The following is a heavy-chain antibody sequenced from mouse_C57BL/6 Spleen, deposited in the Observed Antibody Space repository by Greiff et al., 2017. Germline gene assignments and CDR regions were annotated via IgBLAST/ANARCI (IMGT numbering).Heavy chain of an antibody. V-gene: IGHV5-16*01. CDR1: GFTFSDYY. CDR2: INCDGSST. J-gene: IGHJ1*03. CDR3: ARHPYFDV. Sequence: EVMLVESEGGLVQPGSSMKLSCTASGFTFSDYYMAWVRQVPEKGLEWVANINCDGSSTYYLDSLKSRFIISRDNAKNILYLQMSSLKSEDTATYYCARHPYFDVWGTGTTVTVSS.